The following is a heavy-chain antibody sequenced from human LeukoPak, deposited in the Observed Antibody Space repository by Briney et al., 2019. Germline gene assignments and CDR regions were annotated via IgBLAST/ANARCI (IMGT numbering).Heavy chain of an antibody. D-gene: IGHD4-17*01. J-gene: IGHJ4*02. CDR2: IYYSGSP. Sequence: PSETLSLTCTVSGGSISSYYWSWIRQPPGKGLEWIGYIYYSGSPNYNPSLKSRVTISVDTSKNQFSLKLSSVTAADTAVYYCARGRTVTTGFDYWGQGTLVTVSS. CDR3: ARGRTVTTGFDY. V-gene: IGHV4-59*08. CDR1: GGSISSYY.